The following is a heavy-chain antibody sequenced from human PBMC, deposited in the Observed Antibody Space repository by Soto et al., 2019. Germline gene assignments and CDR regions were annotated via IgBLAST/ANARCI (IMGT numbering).Heavy chain of an antibody. Sequence: QVQLVESGGGVVQPGRSLRLSCAASGFTFSSYGMHWVRQAPGKGLEWVAVIWYDGSNKYYADSVKGRLTISRDNSKNTLYLQMNSLRAEDTAVYYCARDYYGSGSYYNDGRPDDAFDIWGQGTMVTVSS. CDR2: IWYDGSNK. J-gene: IGHJ3*02. CDR3: ARDYYGSGSYYNDGRPDDAFDI. CDR1: GFTFSSYG. D-gene: IGHD3-10*01. V-gene: IGHV3-33*01.